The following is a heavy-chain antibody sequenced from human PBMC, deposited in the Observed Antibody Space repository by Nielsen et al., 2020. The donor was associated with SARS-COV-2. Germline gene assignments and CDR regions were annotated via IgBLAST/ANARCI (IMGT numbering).Heavy chain of an antibody. CDR3: ARAITIFGVVIPKYYYGMDV. V-gene: IGHV3-11*04. CDR2: ISSSGSTI. J-gene: IGHJ6*02. D-gene: IGHD3-3*01. Sequence: WIRQPPGKGLEWVSYISSSGSTIYYADSVKGRFTISRDNSKNTLYLQMNSLRAEDTAVYYCARAITIFGVVIPKYYYGMDVWGQGTTVTVSS.